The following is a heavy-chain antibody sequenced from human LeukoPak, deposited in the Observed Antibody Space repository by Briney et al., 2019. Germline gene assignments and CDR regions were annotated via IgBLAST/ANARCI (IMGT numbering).Heavy chain of an antibody. CDR1: GFTFSSYR. J-gene: IGHJ4*02. V-gene: IGHV3-21*01. Sequence: GGSLRLSCAASGFTFSSYRMNWVRQAPGKGLEWVSSISSSSSYIYYADSVKGRFTISRDNAKNSLYLQMNSLRAEDTAVYYCAGPSGYSYGFFYWGQGTLVTVSS. CDR2: ISSSSSYI. CDR3: AGPSGYSYGFFY. D-gene: IGHD5-18*01.